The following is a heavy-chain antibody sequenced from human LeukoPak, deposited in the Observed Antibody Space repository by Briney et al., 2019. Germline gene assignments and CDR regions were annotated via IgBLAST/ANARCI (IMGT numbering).Heavy chain of an antibody. J-gene: IGHJ3*02. D-gene: IGHD2-15*01. V-gene: IGHV5-51*01. CDR1: GYSFTSYW. Sequence: GESLKISCKGSGYSFTSYWIGWVRQMPGKGLEWMGIIYPGDSDTRYSPSFQGQVTISADKSISTAYLQWSSLKASDTAMYYCANLEGYCSGGSCWGAFDIWGQGTMVTVSS. CDR3: ANLEGYCSGGSCWGAFDI. CDR2: IYPGDSDT.